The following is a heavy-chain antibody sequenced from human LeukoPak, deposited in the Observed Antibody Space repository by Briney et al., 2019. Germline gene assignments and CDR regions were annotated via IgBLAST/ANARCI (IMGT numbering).Heavy chain of an antibody. D-gene: IGHD6-13*01. CDR2: TRYDGSDK. V-gene: IGHV3-30*02. CDR1: GFIFSSYG. Sequence: GGSLRLSCAASGFIFSSYGMHWVRQAPGKGPEWVAFTRYDGSDKYYADSVKGRFTISRDNSKNTLYLQMNSLRAEDTAVYYCAKDQRNRYSSTPYYFDYWGQGTLVTVSS. CDR3: AKDQRNRYSSTPYYFDY. J-gene: IGHJ4*02.